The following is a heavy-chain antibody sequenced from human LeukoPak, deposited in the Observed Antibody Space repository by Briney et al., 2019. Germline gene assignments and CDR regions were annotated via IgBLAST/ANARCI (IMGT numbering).Heavy chain of an antibody. CDR1: GGSISSSSYY. D-gene: IGHD3-3*01. J-gene: IGHJ6*03. CDR3: ARGCSRQLRFLEWLLRPPSDYYYMDV. Sequence: SETLSLTCTVSGGSISSSSYYWGWIRQPPGKGLEWIGSIYHSGSTYYNPSLKSRVNISVDRSKNQFTLKLRSVTAADTAVYYCARGCSRQLRFLEWLLRPPSDYYYMDVWGKGTTVTVSS. V-gene: IGHV4-39*06. CDR2: IYHSGST.